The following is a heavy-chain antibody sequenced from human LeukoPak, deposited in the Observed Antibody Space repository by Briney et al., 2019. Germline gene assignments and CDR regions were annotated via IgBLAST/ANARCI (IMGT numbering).Heavy chain of an antibody. J-gene: IGHJ4*02. D-gene: IGHD6-19*01. V-gene: IGHV1-58*02. Sequence: SVKVSCKASGFTFTSSAMQWVRQARGQRLAWIGWIVVGSGNTNYAQKFQERVTITRDMSTSTAYMELSSLRSEDTAVYYCAADLAGYSSGWYQEYWGQGTLVTVSS. CDR3: AADLAGYSSGWYQEY. CDR2: IVVGSGNT. CDR1: GFTFTSSA.